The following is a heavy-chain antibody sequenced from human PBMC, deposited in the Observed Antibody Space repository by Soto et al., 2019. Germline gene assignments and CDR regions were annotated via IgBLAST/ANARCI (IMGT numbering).Heavy chain of an antibody. V-gene: IGHV4-34*01. CDR3: ARGPYNWNYGYYYGMDV. Sequence: SETLSLTCAVYGGSFSGYYWSWIRQRPGKGLEWIGEINHSGSTNYNPSLKSRVAISVDTSKNQFSLKLSSVTAADTAVYYCARGPYNWNYGYYYGMDVWGQGTTVTVSS. D-gene: IGHD1-7*01. J-gene: IGHJ6*02. CDR2: INHSGST. CDR1: GGSFSGYY.